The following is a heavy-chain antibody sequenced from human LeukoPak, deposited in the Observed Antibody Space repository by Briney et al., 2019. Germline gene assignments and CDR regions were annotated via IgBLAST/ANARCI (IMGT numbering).Heavy chain of an antibody. CDR1: GGSLSSYY. CDR3: ARGPSGGIYYYYGMDV. V-gene: IGHV4-59*01. J-gene: IGHJ6*02. D-gene: IGHD1-26*01. CDR2: IYYSGST. Sequence: SETLSLTCTVSGGSLSSYYWSWIRQPPGKGLEWIGYIYYSGSTNYNPSLKSRVTISVDTSKNQFSLKLSSVTAAGTAVYYCARGPSGGIYYYYGMDVWGQGTTATVSS.